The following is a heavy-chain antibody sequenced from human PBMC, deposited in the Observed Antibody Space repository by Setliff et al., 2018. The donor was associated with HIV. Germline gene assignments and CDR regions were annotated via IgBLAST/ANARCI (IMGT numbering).Heavy chain of an antibody. CDR2: IFHSGSP. CDR1: GGSIISSHW. CDR3: ARSPLYSGYERYYFDY. Sequence: PSETLSLTCTVSGGSIISSHWWSWVRQPPGKGLEWIGEIFHSGSPNYNPSLKSRPTISVDKSKNQFSLKLTSVTAADTAVYYCARSPLYSGYERYYFDYWGQGTLVTVSS. V-gene: IGHV4-4*02. D-gene: IGHD5-12*01. J-gene: IGHJ4*02.